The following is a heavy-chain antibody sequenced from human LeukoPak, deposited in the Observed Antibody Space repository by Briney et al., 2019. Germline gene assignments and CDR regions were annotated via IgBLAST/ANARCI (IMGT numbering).Heavy chain of an antibody. Sequence: GGSLRLSCATSGFTFGDHTMHWVRQVPEQGLEWVSVLIGSSGSTDYADSVKGRFTMSRDISKNTLFLQMNSLRAEDTAIYYCAKGAYDYIEIAYFDSWGQGTLVTVSS. J-gene: IGHJ4*02. D-gene: IGHD5-12*01. V-gene: IGHV3-23*01. CDR1: GFTFGDHT. CDR3: AKGAYDYIEIAYFDS. CDR2: LIGSSGST.